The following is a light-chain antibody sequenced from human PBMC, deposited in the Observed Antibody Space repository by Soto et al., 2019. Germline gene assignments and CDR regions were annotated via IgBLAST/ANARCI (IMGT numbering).Light chain of an antibody. Sequence: QPVLTQPPSVSGAPGQRVTISCTGSSSNIGAGYDVHWYRHLPGTAPKLLIFLNSNRPSGVPDRFSGSKSGTSASLAITGLQAEDEADYYCQSYASSLSGYVFGTGTKVTVL. CDR3: QSYASSLSGYV. J-gene: IGLJ1*01. CDR2: LNS. CDR1: SSNIGAGYD. V-gene: IGLV1-40*01.